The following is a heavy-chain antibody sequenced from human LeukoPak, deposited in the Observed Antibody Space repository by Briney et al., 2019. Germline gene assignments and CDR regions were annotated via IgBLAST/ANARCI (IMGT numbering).Heavy chain of an antibody. V-gene: IGHV4-4*07. Sequence: SETLSLTCTVSGGSISSYYWSWIRQPAGKGLEWIGRIYTSGSTNYNPSLKGRVTMSVDTSKNQFSLKLSSVTAADTAVYYCARSEDRPTTFDYWGQGTLVTVSS. CDR2: IYTSGST. CDR1: GGSISSYY. J-gene: IGHJ4*02. D-gene: IGHD1-14*01. CDR3: ARSEDRPTTFDY.